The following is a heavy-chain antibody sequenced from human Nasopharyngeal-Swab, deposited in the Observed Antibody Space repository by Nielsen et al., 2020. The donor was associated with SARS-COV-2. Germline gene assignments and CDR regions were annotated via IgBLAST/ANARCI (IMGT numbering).Heavy chain of an antibody. CDR3: VRGSYGHYDS. CDR1: GFTFSSYT. V-gene: IGHV3-21*06. D-gene: IGHD4-17*01. CDR2: ISPTSDYI. J-gene: IGHJ5*01. Sequence: GESLKISCAASGFTFSSYTMNWVRQAPGKGLEWVSSISPTSDYIYYAESVKGRFTISRDNANNSLFLQMNSLRAEETAIYYCVRGSYGHYDSWGQGALITVSS.